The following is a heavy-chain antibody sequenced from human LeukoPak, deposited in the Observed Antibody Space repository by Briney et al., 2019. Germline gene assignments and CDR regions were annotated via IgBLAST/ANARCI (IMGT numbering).Heavy chain of an antibody. Sequence: SETLSLTCTVSGGSISSYYWSWIRQPPGKGLEWIGYIYYSGSTNYNPSLKSRVTISVDTSKNHFSLKLSSVTAADTAVYYCARARSSGWYLFDYWGQGTLVTVSS. CDR1: GGSISSYY. D-gene: IGHD6-19*01. J-gene: IGHJ4*02. CDR2: IYYSGST. V-gene: IGHV4-59*01. CDR3: ARARSSGWYLFDY.